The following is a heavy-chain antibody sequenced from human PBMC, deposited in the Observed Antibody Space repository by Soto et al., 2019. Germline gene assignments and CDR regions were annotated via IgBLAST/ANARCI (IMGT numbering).Heavy chain of an antibody. CDR1: GDTFAGHS. J-gene: IGHJ6*04. CDR3: ARLRLEPEGANPPLWFGVDV. D-gene: IGHD1-26*01. Sequence: QVQLVQSGAEVKKPGSSVRVSCKASGDTFAGHSINWVRQAPAQGLEWLGVITPILGRTDYAPKFQGRVTMTADDAATNAFLDLRSRKSDDTAVYYCARLRLEPEGANPPLWFGVDVWGEGTTVSVSS. V-gene: IGHV1-69*01. CDR2: ITPILGRT.